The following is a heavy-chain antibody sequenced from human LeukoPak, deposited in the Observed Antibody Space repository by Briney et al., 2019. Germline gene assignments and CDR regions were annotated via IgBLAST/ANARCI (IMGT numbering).Heavy chain of an antibody. J-gene: IGHJ4*02. V-gene: IGHV3-21*01. Sequence: GGSLRLSCAASGFTFSSYTMNWVRQAPGKGLEWDSSISSSSSYIYHADSVKSRFTFSRDNAKNSLYLQMNSLRAEDTAVYYCARSGWFGELGFDYWGQGTLVTVSS. CDR3: ARSGWFGELGFDY. CDR2: ISSSSSYI. D-gene: IGHD3-10*01. CDR1: GFTFSSYT.